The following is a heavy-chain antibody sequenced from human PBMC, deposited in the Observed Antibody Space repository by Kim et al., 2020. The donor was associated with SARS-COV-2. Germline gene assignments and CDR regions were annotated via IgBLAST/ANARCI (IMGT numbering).Heavy chain of an antibody. D-gene: IGHD1-7*01. CDR3: ARDKRANYDPNFDY. Sequence: YTPSLKSRVTISVDTSKNQFSIYLKSVTAADTAIYYCARDKRANYDPNFDYWGQGALVTVSS. J-gene: IGHJ4*02. V-gene: IGHV4-30-2*04.